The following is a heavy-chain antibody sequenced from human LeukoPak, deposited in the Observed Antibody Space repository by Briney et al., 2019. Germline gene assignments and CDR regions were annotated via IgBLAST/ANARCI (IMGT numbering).Heavy chain of an antibody. V-gene: IGHV3-23*01. CDR2: ISGSGRTT. J-gene: IGHJ4*02. CDR1: GFSFGRNA. Sequence: GGSLRLSCAASGFSFGRNAMSWVRQAPGKGLEWVSVISGSGRTTFYADSVKGRFTISRDNSRNTLSLQMNSLRVEDTAVYYCARDPRAADSSAYYAGGDYWGQGTLVTVSS. CDR3: ARDPRAADSSAYYAGGDY. D-gene: IGHD3-22*01.